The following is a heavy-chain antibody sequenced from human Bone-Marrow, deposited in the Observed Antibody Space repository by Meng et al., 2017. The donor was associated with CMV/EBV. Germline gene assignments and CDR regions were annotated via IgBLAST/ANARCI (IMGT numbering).Heavy chain of an antibody. Sequence: ASVKVSCQASGYTFIGYYMHWVRQAPGQGLEWMGWINPNSGGTSYTQKFQGRVTMTRDTSISTAYMELSRLRSDDTAVYYCARLLGLCSSTRCYTDNYFDYWGQGTLVTVSS. J-gene: IGHJ4*02. D-gene: IGHD2-2*02. CDR1: GYTFIGYY. CDR2: INPNSGGT. V-gene: IGHV1-2*02. CDR3: ARLLGLCSSTRCYTDNYFDY.